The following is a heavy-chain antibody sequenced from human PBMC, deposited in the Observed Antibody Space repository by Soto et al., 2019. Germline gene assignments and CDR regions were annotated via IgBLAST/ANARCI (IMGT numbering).Heavy chain of an antibody. CDR3: ARRGSSGWYVAPLDY. Sequence: GESLKISCKTSVYDFNTYWTGWVRQMPGKGLEWMGIIYPGDSDTKYSPSFQGQVTISADKAISTAYLQWSGLTASDTATYYCARRGSSGWYVAPLDYWGQGTLVTVSS. CDR2: IYPGDSDT. CDR1: VYDFNTYW. D-gene: IGHD6-19*01. J-gene: IGHJ4*02. V-gene: IGHV5-51*01.